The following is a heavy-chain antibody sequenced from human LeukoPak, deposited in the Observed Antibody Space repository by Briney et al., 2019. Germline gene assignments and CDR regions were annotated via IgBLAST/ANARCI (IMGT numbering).Heavy chain of an antibody. Sequence: ASVKVSCKASGYTFTGYYMHWVRQAPGQGLEWMGWINPNSGGTNYAQKFQGRVTMTRDTSISTAYMELSRLRSDDTAVYYCARVGGYSYGYLYPLDAFDIWGQGTMVTVSS. CDR3: ARVGGYSYGYLYPLDAFDI. D-gene: IGHD5-18*01. J-gene: IGHJ3*02. V-gene: IGHV1-2*02. CDR1: GYTFTGYY. CDR2: INPNSGGT.